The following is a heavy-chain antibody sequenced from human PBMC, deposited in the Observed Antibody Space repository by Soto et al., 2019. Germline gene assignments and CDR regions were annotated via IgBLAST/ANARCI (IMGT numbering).Heavy chain of an antibody. D-gene: IGHD2-15*01. CDR3: ARLGGGGGSCYEEY. CDR2: ISYDGSNK. CDR1: GFTFSSYG. V-gene: IGHV3-30*03. Sequence: GGSLRLSCAASGFTFSSYGMHWVRQAPGKGLEWVAAISYDGSNKYYADSVKGRFTISRDNSKNTLYLQMNSLRAEDTAVDYCARLGGGGGSCYEEYWGQGTLVTVSS. J-gene: IGHJ4*02.